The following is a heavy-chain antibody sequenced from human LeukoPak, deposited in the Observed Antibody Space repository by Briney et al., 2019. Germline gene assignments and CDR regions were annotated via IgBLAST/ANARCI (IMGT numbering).Heavy chain of an antibody. CDR2: VSYDGSNK. D-gene: IGHD6-19*01. Sequence: GGSLRLSCAASGFTFNNYAMHWVRQAPGKGLEWVAVVSYDGSNKYYADSVKGRFTISRDNSKNTLYLQMNSLRAEDTAVYYCARAPTLAVAPPFADYWGQGTLVTVSS. V-gene: IGHV3-30-3*01. CDR3: ARAPTLAVAPPFADY. CDR1: GFTFNNYA. J-gene: IGHJ4*02.